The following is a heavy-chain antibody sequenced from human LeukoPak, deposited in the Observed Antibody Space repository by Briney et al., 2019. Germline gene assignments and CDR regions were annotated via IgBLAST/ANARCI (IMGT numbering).Heavy chain of an antibody. D-gene: IGHD1-26*01. CDR3: ASGSGSLPDY. CDR1: GFTFSSYA. Sequence: GGSLRLSCVASGFTFSSYAMHWVRQAPGKGLEYVSAISSNGGSTYYANSVKGRFTISRDNSKNTLYLQMGSLRAEDMAVYYCASGSGSLPDYWGQRTLVTVSS. J-gene: IGHJ4*02. V-gene: IGHV3-64*01. CDR2: ISSNGGST.